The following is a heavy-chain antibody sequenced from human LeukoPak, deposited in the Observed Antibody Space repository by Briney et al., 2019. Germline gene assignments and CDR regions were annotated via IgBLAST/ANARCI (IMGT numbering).Heavy chain of an antibody. J-gene: IGHJ4*02. CDR3: AREYYYGSGAGDYFDY. Sequence: GGSLRLSCAASGFTFSSYGMHWVRQAPGKGLEWVAVISYDGSNKYYADSVKGRFTISRDNSKNTLYLQMNSLRAEDTAVYYCAREYYYGSGAGDYFDYWGQGTLVTVSS. D-gene: IGHD3-10*01. CDR2: ISYDGSNK. V-gene: IGHV3-30*19. CDR1: GFTFSSYG.